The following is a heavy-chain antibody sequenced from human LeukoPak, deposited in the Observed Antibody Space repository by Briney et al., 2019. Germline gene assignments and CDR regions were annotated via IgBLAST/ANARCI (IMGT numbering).Heavy chain of an antibody. J-gene: IGHJ4*02. Sequence: HAGGSLRLSCAASGFTFSICAMHWVRQAPGKGLEWVATLSYDGTDKYYADSVKGRFTISRDNSKNTLYLQMNSLRAEDTAVYYCVRGVGLYDTIGYFDCWGQGTLVTVSS. D-gene: IGHD3-22*01. CDR1: GFTFSICA. CDR3: VRGVGLYDTIGYFDC. V-gene: IGHV3-30-3*01. CDR2: LSYDGTDK.